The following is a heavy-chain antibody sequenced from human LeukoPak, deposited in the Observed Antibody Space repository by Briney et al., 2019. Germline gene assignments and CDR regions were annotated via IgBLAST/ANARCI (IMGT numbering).Heavy chain of an antibody. CDR3: ARDSQISSSWRYQTENWFDP. Sequence: GSLRLSCAASGFTFSSYSMNWVRQAPGKGLEWVSSISSSSSYIYYADSVKGRFTISRDNAKNSLYLQMNSLRAEDTAVYYCARDSQISSSWRYQTENWFDPWGQGTLVTVSS. V-gene: IGHV3-21*01. D-gene: IGHD6-13*01. J-gene: IGHJ5*02. CDR2: ISSSSSYI. CDR1: GFTFSSYS.